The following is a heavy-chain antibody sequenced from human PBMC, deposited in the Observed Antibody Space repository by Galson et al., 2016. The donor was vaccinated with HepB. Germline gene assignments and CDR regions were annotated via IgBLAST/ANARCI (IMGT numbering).Heavy chain of an antibody. Sequence: ALVKPTQTLTLTCTISGLSLSTNEMSVSWIRQPPGKALEWLARISWDDKTYFTPSLKTRLTISKDTSKARVVLTMTNMDPVDTATYYCTRRFGDFGFDFWGQGTLVSVSS. CDR3: TRRFGDFGFDF. CDR2: ISWDDKT. V-gene: IGHV2-70*11. CDR1: GLSLSTNEMS. J-gene: IGHJ4*02. D-gene: IGHD4-17*01.